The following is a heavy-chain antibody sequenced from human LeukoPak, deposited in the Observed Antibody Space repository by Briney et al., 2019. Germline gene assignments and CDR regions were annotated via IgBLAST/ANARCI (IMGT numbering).Heavy chain of an antibody. CDR3: ARQGRVTPLLPLPYNWFDP. D-gene: IGHD3-16*02. J-gene: IGHJ5*02. CDR1: GGSISGYY. V-gene: IGHV4-59*08. CDR2: IYYSGST. Sequence: PAETLSLTCAVSGGSISGYYWSWVRQPPGKGPEWIGYIYYSGSTNYDPSLKSRDTISVDTANNHISLKLSSVTAADTAVYYCARQGRVTPLLPLPYNWFDPWGQGTLVTVSS.